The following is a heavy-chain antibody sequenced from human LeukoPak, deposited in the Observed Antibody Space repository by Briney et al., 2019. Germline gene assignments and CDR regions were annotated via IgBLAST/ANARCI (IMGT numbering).Heavy chain of an antibody. CDR3: ARDGDIVVVPAASNWFDP. V-gene: IGHV1-18*01. CDR1: GYTFTSYG. Sequence: ASVKVSCKASGYTFTSYGIGWVRQAPGQGLEWMGWISAYNGNTNYAQKLQGRVTMTTDTSTSTAYMELRSLRSDDTAVYYCARDGDIVVVPAASNWFDPWGQGTLVTVSS. J-gene: IGHJ5*02. D-gene: IGHD2-2*01. CDR2: ISAYNGNT.